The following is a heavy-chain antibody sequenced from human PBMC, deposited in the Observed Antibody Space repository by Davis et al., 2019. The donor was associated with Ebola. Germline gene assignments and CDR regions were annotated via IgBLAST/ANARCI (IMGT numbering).Heavy chain of an antibody. CDR3: AKTDYYDSSGNWYFDL. CDR2: ISGSGGST. Sequence: PGGSLRLSCAASGFTFSSYAMSWVRQAPGKGLEWVSAISGSGGSTYYADSVKGRFTISRDNSKNTLYLQMNSLRAEDTAVYYCAKTDYYDSSGNWYFDLWGRGTLVTVSS. CDR1: GFTFSSYA. J-gene: IGHJ2*01. D-gene: IGHD3-22*01. V-gene: IGHV3-23*01.